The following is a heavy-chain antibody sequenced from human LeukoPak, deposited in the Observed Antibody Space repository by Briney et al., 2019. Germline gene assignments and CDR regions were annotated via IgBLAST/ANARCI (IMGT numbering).Heavy chain of an antibody. Sequence: GGSLRLSCAASGFTFSSYGMHWVRQAPGKGLEWGAFIRYDGSNKYYADSVKGRFTIPRDNSKNTLYLQMNSLRAEDTAVYYCAKGQKSTPPASEEYYFDYWGQGTLVTVSS. CDR1: GFTFSSYG. CDR2: IRYDGSNK. CDR3: AKGQKSTPPASEEYYFDY. V-gene: IGHV3-30*02. D-gene: IGHD2-15*01. J-gene: IGHJ4*02.